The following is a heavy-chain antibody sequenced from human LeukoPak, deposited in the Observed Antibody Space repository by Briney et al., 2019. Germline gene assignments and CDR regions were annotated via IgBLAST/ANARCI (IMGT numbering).Heavy chain of an antibody. J-gene: IGHJ4*02. CDR2: ISASGDVI. CDR1: GFPFSSYG. V-gene: IGHV3-23*01. D-gene: IGHD1-7*01. Sequence: PGGSPRLSCAASGFPFSSYGMSWIRQGPVKGLEWVSSISASGDVIFLVDSVKGRFIVSRDNSQNTLSLQMNSLRAEDTAIYYCVGSGNSAHWGQGTLVTVSS. CDR3: VGSGNSAH.